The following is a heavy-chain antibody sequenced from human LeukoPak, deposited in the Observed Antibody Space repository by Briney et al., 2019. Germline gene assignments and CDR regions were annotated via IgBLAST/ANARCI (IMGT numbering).Heavy chain of an antibody. Sequence: SETLSLTCTVSGGSISSSSYFWGWIRQPPGKGLEWIGTIYYRGTTYYNPSLRSRVTISVDTSKNQFSLKVISVTAADTAVYYCARVYCSGGSCEGGYFDYWGQGTLVTVSS. CDR3: ARVYCSGGSCEGGYFDY. CDR2: IYYRGTT. J-gene: IGHJ4*02. D-gene: IGHD2-15*01. V-gene: IGHV4-39*01. CDR1: GGSISSSSYF.